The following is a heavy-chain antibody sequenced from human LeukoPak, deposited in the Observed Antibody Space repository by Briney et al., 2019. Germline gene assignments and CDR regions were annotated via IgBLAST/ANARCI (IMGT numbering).Heavy chain of an antibody. J-gene: IGHJ5*02. V-gene: IGHV4-31*03. D-gene: IGHD3-3*01. CDR1: GGSISSGGYY. Sequence: SETLSLTCTVSGGSISSGGYYWSWIRQHPGKGLEWIGYIYYSGSTYYNPSLKSRVTISVDMSKNQFSLKLSSVTAADTAVYYCARANYDFWSGAHRMGPGRNNWFDPWGQGTLVTVSS. CDR2: IYYSGST. CDR3: ARANYDFWSGAHRMGPGRNNWFDP.